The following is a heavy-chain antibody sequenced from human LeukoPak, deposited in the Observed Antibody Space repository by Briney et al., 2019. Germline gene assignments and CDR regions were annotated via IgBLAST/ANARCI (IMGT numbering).Heavy chain of an antibody. CDR1: GFTFRNYG. J-gene: IGHJ6*04. CDR3: ARGNRDGEYDTYYHYGMDV. CDR2: IWYDGSNM. Sequence: GRSLRLSCAASGFTFRNYGMHWVRQAPGKGLEWVALIWYDGSNMYYADSEKGRFTTSRDNSENTLYLQMNRLRAEDTGVYYCARGNRDGEYDTYYHYGMDVWGKGTTVTVSS. D-gene: IGHD4-17*01. V-gene: IGHV3-33*01.